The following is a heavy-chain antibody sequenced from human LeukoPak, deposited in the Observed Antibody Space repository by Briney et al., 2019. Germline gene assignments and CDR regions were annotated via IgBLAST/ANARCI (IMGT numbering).Heavy chain of an antibody. CDR3: ARDPMYLVQLWPTGYFDY. CDR2: ISAYNGNT. J-gene: IGHJ4*02. CDR1: GYTFTSYG. Sequence: ASVKVSCKASGYTFTSYGISWVRQAPAQGLEGMGWISAYNGNTNYAQKLQGRVTMTTDTSTSTAYMELRSLRCDDTAVYYCARDPMYLVQLWPTGYFDYWGQGTLVTASS. D-gene: IGHD5-18*01. V-gene: IGHV1-18*01.